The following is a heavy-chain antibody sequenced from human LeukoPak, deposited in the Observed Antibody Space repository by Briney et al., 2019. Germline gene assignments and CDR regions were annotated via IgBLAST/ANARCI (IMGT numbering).Heavy chain of an antibody. J-gene: IGHJ3*01. CDR1: GFTFSSYG. CDR3: AKDLSGDMSD. D-gene: IGHD3-10*01. Sequence: PGRSLRLSCAASGFTFSSYGMHWVRQAPGKGLEWVAVISYDGSNKYYADSVKGRFTISRDNSKNTLHLQMNSLRAEDTAVYYCAKDLSGDMSDWGQGTMVTVSS. V-gene: IGHV3-30*18. CDR2: ISYDGSNK.